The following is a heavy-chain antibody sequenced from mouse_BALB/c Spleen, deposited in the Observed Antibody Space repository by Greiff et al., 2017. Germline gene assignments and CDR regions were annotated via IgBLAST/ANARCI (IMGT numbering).Heavy chain of an antibody. Sequence: QVQLQQSGPQLVRPGASVKISCKASGYSFTSYWMHWVKQRPGQGLEWIGMIDPSDSETRLNQKFKDKATLTVDKSSSTAYMQLSSPTSEDSAVYYCAAYYDSTMDYWGQGTSVTVSS. CDR2: IDPSDSET. V-gene: IGHV1-74*01. D-gene: IGHD1-1*01. CDR1: GYSFTSYW. CDR3: AAYYDSTMDY. J-gene: IGHJ4*01.